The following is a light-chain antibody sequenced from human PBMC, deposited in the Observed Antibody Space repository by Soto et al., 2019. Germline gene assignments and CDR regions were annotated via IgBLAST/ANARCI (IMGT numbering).Light chain of an antibody. J-gene: IGLJ2*01. Sequence: QSVLTQPPSASGSPGQSVTISCTGTSSDVGGYNYVSWYQQHPGKAPKLMIYEVSKRPSGVPDRFSGSKSGNTASLTVSGLQAEDDADSYCSSYAGSNHLLFGGGTEVTVL. V-gene: IGLV2-8*01. CDR2: EVS. CDR1: SSDVGGYNY. CDR3: SSYAGSNHLL.